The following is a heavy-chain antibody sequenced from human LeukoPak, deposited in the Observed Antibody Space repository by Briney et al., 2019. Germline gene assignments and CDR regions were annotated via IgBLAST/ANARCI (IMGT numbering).Heavy chain of an antibody. V-gene: IGHV1-2*06. D-gene: IGHD6-13*01. J-gene: IGHJ4*02. CDR2: INPNSGGT. CDR1: GYTFTGYC. CDR3: ARSPIAAASDY. Sequence: ASVKISCKAFGYTFTGYCIHWVRQAPGQGLEWMGRINPNSGGTNYAQRFQGRVTMTRDTSISTAYMELSRLRSDDTAVYYCARSPIAAASDYWGQGTLVTVSS.